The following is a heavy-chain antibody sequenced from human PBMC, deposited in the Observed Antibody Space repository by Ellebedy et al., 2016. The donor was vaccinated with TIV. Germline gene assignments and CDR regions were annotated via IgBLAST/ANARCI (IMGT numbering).Heavy chain of an antibody. J-gene: IGHJ6*02. CDR1: GGSISSYY. CDR2: IYYSGST. V-gene: IGHV4-59*01. D-gene: IGHD3-22*01. CDR3: ARAYYYDSSGYPKRSVYYYGMDV. Sequence: SETLSLTXTVSGGSISSYYWSWIRQPPGKGLEWIGYIYYSGSTNYNPSLKSRVTISVDTSKNQFSLKLSSVTAADTAVYYCARAYYYDSSGYPKRSVYYYGMDVWGQGTTVTVSS.